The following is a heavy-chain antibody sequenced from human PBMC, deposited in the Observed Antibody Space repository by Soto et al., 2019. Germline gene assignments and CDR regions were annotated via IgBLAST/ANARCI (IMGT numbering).Heavy chain of an antibody. V-gene: IGHV1-69*08. Sequence: QVQLVQSGAEVKKPGSSVKVSCKASGGTFSSYTISWVRQAPGQGLEWMGRIIPILGIANYAQKFQGRVTITADKPPSTAYMELSSLRSEDTAVYYCARERCSSTSCYAIDYWGQGTLVTVSS. D-gene: IGHD2-2*01. CDR2: IIPILGIA. CDR3: ARERCSSTSCYAIDY. J-gene: IGHJ4*02. CDR1: GGTFSSYT.